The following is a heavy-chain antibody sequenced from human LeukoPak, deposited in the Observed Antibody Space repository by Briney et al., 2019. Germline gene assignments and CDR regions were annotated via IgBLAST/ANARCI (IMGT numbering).Heavy chain of an antibody. CDR2: IKRDGSAK. CDR1: GFTFSNYW. D-gene: IGHD6-6*01. CDR3: VSKYSSSSELDY. Sequence: GGSLRLSCAASGFTFSNYWMSWVRQAPGKGLEWVANIKRDGSAKNYLDSVKGRFTISRDNAKNSLYLQMNSLRAEDTAVYYCVSKYSSSSELDYWGQGTLVTVSS. V-gene: IGHV3-7*01. J-gene: IGHJ4*02.